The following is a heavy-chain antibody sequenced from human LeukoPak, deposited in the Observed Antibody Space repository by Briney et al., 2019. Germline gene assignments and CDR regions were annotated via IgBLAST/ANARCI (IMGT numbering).Heavy chain of an antibody. Sequence: ASVKVSCKASGYTFTGYYMHWVRQVPGQGLEWMGWINPNSGGTNYAQKFQGRVTMTRDTSISTAYMELSRLRSDDTAVYYCARDRVPAARSNWFDPWGQGTLVTVSS. D-gene: IGHD2-2*01. J-gene: IGHJ5*02. CDR2: INPNSGGT. CDR3: ARDRVPAARSNWFDP. CDR1: GYTFTGYY. V-gene: IGHV1-2*02.